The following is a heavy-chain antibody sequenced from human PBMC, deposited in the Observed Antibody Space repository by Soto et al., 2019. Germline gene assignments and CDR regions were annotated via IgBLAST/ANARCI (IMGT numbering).Heavy chain of an antibody. CDR3: ARDPLWGTSMVLWYFEL. J-gene: IGHJ2*01. V-gene: IGHV3-30-3*01. CDR2: ISYDGSNK. Sequence: QVQLVESGGGVVQPGRSLRLSCAASGFTFNNYAMHWVRQAPGKGLEWVALISYDGSNKYYADSVKGRFTISRDNSKNTMYLQMNSRRANDTAVYYCARDPLWGTSMVLWYFELWGRGTLVTVSS. CDR1: GFTFNNYA. D-gene: IGHD5-18*01.